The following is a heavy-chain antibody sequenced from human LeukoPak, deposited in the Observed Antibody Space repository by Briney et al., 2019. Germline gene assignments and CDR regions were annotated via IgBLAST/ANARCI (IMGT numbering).Heavy chain of an antibody. CDR3: ATLGLAGTGRLDY. V-gene: IGHV3-21*01. CDR2: ISSSSSHT. J-gene: IGHJ4*02. D-gene: IGHD6-19*01. Sequence: GGSLRLSCVGSGFTFSNYSMNWVRQAPGKGLEWVSSISSSSSHTYYADSVKGRFTISRDNAKNAVYLQMNSLTADDTAVYYCATLGLAGTGRLDYWGQGTLVTVSS. CDR1: GFTFSNYS.